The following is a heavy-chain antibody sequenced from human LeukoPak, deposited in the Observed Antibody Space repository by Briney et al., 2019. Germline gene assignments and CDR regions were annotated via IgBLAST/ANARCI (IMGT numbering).Heavy chain of an antibody. J-gene: IGHJ4*02. CDR2: IDTSGNT. D-gene: IGHD3-3*01. Sequence: SETLSLTCTVSGGSISSYYWSWIRQPAGKGLEWIGRIDTSGNTNYKPSLKSRVTMSVDTSKNHFSLKLSSVTAADTAVYYCARHAPDSDLFAGFFGEDYWGQGTLVTVSS. CDR1: GGSISSYY. V-gene: IGHV4-4*07. CDR3: ARHAPDSDLFAGFFGEDY.